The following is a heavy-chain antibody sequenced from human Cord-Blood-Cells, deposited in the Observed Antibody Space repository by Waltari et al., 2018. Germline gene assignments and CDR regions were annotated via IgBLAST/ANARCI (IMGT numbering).Heavy chain of an antibody. V-gene: IGHV4-38-2*02. D-gene: IGHD6-13*01. J-gene: IGHJ4*02. CDR2: IYHSGSS. Sequence: QVQLQESGPGLVKPSETLSLTCTVSGYSISSGYYWGWIRQPPGKGLEWIGSIYHSGSSYYYPSLESRVTISVDTSKNQFALTQSSVSAADTAVYYCARSSSWDEAYYWGQGTLVTVSS. CDR1: GYSISSGYY. CDR3: ARSSSWDEAYY.